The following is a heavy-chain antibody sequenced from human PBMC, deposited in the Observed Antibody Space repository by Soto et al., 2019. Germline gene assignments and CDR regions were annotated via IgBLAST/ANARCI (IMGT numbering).Heavy chain of an antibody. V-gene: IGHV3-23*01. CDR3: ARSFYSGYEGGRVADAFDI. Sequence: PGGSLRLSCASSGFTFSSYAMSWVRQAPGKGLEWVSAISGSGGSTYYADSVKGRFTISRDNSKNTLYLQMNSLRAEDTAVYYCARSFYSGYEGGRVADAFDIWGQGTMVTV. CDR2: ISGSGGST. D-gene: IGHD5-12*01. CDR1: GFTFSSYA. J-gene: IGHJ3*02.